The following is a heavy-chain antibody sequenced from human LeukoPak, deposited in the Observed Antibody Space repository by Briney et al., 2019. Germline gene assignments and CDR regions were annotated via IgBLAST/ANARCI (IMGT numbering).Heavy chain of an antibody. J-gene: IGHJ4*02. CDR3: AKEKPGERDSSGRGYFDY. Sequence: GGSLRLSCAASGFRFSNYWMSWVRQAPGTGLEWVANIKPDGSEMNYVDSVRGRFTISRDNAKNSLYLQMNGLGAEDTAVYYCAKEKPGERDSSGRGYFDYWGQGTLVTVSS. CDR1: GFRFSNYW. V-gene: IGHV3-7*03. CDR2: IKPDGSEM. D-gene: IGHD3-22*01.